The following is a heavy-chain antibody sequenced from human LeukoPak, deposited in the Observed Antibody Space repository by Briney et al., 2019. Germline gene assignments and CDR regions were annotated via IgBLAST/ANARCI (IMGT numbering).Heavy chain of an antibody. CDR1: GYTFTGYY. CDR3: AGGSSQSTYILWPGLELDY. J-gene: IGHJ4*02. D-gene: IGHD3-10*01. Sequence: ASVKVSCKASGYTFTGYYMHWVRQAPGQGLEWMGWINPNSGGTNYAQKFQGRVTMTRDTSISTAYMELSRLRSDDTAVYYCAGGSSQSTYILWPGLELDYWGQGTLVTVSS. V-gene: IGHV1-2*02. CDR2: INPNSGGT.